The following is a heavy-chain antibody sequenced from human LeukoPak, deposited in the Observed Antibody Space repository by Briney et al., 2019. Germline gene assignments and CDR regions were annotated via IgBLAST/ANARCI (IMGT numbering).Heavy chain of an antibody. J-gene: IGHJ4*02. CDR1: GFTFSSYW. V-gene: IGHV3-74*03. CDR2: INSDGSSI. CDR3: ARFMPAAGIDY. D-gene: IGHD6-13*01. Sequence: PGGSLRLSCAASGFTFSSYWMHWVRQAPGKGLVMVSRINSDGSSITYADSVKGRFTISRDNAKNTLFLQINSLRVEDTAVYYCARFMPAAGIDYWGQGTLVTVSS.